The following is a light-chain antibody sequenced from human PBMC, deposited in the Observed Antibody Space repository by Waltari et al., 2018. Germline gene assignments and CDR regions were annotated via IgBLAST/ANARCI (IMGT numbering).Light chain of an antibody. CDR2: EVS. J-gene: IGLJ1*01. CDR3: SSYTTSSAPGV. CDR1: DSDVGSYDF. V-gene: IGLV2-14*01. Sequence: QSALTQPASVSGSPGQSNTISCSGTDSDVGSYDFVSWYQQHPGKAPHLIIYEVSNRPSGISNRFSASKSGNTASLTISGLQAEDEADYYCSSYTTSSAPGVFGTGTRVTVL.